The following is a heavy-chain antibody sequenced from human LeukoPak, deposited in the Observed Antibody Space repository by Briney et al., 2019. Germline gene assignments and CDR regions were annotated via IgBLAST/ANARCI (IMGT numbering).Heavy chain of an antibody. CDR1: GYTFTSYG. D-gene: IGHD6-19*01. CDR2: ISAYSGNT. CDR3: ARGGARIAVAGTVDY. Sequence: ASVKVSCKASGYTFTSYGISWVRQAPGQGLEWMGWISAYSGNTNYAQKLQGRVTMTTDTSTSTAYMELRSLRSDDTAVYYCARGGARIAVAGTVDYWGQGTLVTVSS. V-gene: IGHV1-18*01. J-gene: IGHJ4*02.